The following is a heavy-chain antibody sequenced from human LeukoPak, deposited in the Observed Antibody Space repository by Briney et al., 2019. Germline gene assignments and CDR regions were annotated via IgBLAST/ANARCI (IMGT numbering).Heavy chain of an antibody. CDR3: ASQYTSSRIFDD. J-gene: IGHJ4*02. V-gene: IGHV3-21*01. CDR2: ISSSSTYI. CDR1: GFTFSSYS. D-gene: IGHD6-13*01. Sequence: GGSLRLSCAASGFTFSSYSMNWVRQAPGKGLEWVSSISSSSTYIYYADSVKGRFTVSRDNAKNSLYLQMNSLRAEDTAVYFCASQYTSSRIFDDWGQGTLVTVSS.